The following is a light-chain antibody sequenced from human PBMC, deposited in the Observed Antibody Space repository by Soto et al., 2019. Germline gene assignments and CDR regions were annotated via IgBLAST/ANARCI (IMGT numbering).Light chain of an antibody. J-gene: IGKJ5*01. V-gene: IGKV1-27*01. CDR3: QKYNNWPIN. Sequence: DIQMTHSPSSLSASVGDRVTITCRASQGIGNYLAWYQHKPGKVPKLLIYGASTLQSRVPSRFSGGGSGTEFTLTISSLQSEDFEVYYCQKYNNWPINCGQGKRREIK. CDR2: GAS. CDR1: QGIGNY.